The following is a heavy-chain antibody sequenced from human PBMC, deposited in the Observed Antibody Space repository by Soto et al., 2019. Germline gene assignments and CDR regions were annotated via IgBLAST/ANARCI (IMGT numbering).Heavy chain of an antibody. CDR1: GFTFSDYY. CDR3: ARDRGGYDRLYYYHGMDV. D-gene: IGHD5-12*01. V-gene: IGHV3-11*06. J-gene: IGHJ6*02. CDR2: ISSSSGST. Sequence: GGSLRLSCAASGFTFSDYYMSWIRQAPGKGLEYISYISSSSGSTNYADSVKGRFTISRDNAKNSLYLQMSSLRADDTAVYYCARDRGGYDRLYYYHGMDVWGQGTTVTVSS.